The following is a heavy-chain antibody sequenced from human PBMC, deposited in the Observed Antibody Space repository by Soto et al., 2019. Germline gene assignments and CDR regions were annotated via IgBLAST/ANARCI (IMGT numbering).Heavy chain of an antibody. D-gene: IGHD5-12*01. CDR2: INAGNGNT. V-gene: IGHV1-3*03. CDR3: ARNQASAYSGYDFAH. CDR1: GYTFTSYT. Sequence: ASVKVSCKASGYTFTSYTMHWVRQAPGQRLEWMGWINAGNGNTKYSQKFQGRVTISRDTSARTAYMELSSLRAEDMAVYYCARNQASAYSGYDFAHWGQGTLVTVSS. J-gene: IGHJ4*02.